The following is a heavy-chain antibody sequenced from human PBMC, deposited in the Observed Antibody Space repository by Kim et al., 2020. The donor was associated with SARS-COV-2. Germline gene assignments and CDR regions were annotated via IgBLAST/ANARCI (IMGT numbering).Heavy chain of an antibody. CDR1: GGSISRYY. V-gene: IGHV4-4*07. CDR3: ARDGSAHNYYYGMDV. D-gene: IGHD3-10*01. Sequence: SETLSLTCTVSGGSISRYYWSWIRQPAGKGLEWIGRIYSSEITNYNPSLKSRVTMSVDTSKNQFSLKLSSVTAADTAVYYCARDGSAHNYYYGMDVWGQGTTVTVSS. J-gene: IGHJ6*02. CDR2: IYSSEIT.